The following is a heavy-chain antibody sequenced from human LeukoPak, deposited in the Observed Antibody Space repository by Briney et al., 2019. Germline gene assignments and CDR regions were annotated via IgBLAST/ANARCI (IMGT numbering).Heavy chain of an antibody. J-gene: IGHJ5*02. CDR1: GFTFSGSA. D-gene: IGHD3-3*01. V-gene: IGHV3-73*01. CDR2: IRSKANSYAT. Sequence: GGSLRLSCAASGFTFSGSAMHWVRQASGKGLEWVGRIRSKANSYATAYAASVKGRFTISRDDSKNTAYLQMNSLRAEDTAVYYCAREGSPYYDFWSGYYPWFDPWGQGTLVTVSS. CDR3: AREGSPYYDFWSGYYPWFDP.